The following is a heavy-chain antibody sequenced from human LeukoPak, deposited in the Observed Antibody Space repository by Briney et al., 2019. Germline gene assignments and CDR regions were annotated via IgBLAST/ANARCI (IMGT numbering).Heavy chain of an antibody. V-gene: IGHV4-61*02. CDR3: ARVMYDSSGYYYVPDAFDI. CDR2: IYTSGST. J-gene: IGHJ3*02. CDR1: GGSIGSGSYY. Sequence: SQTLSLTCTVSGGSIGSGSYYWSWIRQPAGKGLEWIGRIYTSGSTNYNPSLKSRVTISVDTSKNQFSLKLSSVTAADTAVYYCARVMYDSSGYYYVPDAFDIWGQGTMVTVSS. D-gene: IGHD3-22*01.